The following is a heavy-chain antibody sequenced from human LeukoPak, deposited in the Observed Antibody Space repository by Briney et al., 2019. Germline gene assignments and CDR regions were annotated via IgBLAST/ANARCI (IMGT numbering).Heavy chain of an antibody. Sequence: GGSLRLSCAASGFTFSDYYMSWIRQAPGKGLEWVSAISGSGGSTYYADSVKGRFTISRDNSKNTLYLQMNSLRAEDTAVYYCARSEYDFWSGYPLRAFDIWGQGTMVTVSS. D-gene: IGHD3-3*01. CDR2: ISGSGGST. J-gene: IGHJ3*02. V-gene: IGHV3-23*01. CDR3: ARSEYDFWSGYPLRAFDI. CDR1: GFTFSDYY.